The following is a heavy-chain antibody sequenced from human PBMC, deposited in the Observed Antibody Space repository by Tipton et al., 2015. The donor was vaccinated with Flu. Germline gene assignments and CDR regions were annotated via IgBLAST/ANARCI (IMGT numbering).Heavy chain of an antibody. CDR2: IYTSGST. V-gene: IGHV4-59*10. CDR3: ARASFYGSGTLHGMDV. CDR1: GGSFSSYY. D-gene: IGHD3-10*01. J-gene: IGHJ6*02. Sequence: TLSLTCVVYGGSFSSYYWSWIRQPAGKGLEWIGRIYTSGSTNYNPSLKSRVTMSVDTSKNQFSLKLSSVTAADTAVYYCARASFYGSGTLHGMDVWGQGTTVTVSS.